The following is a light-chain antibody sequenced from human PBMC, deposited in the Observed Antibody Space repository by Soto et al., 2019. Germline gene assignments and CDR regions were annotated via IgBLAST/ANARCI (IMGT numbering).Light chain of an antibody. CDR2: HAS. J-gene: IGKJ1*01. V-gene: IGKV1-5*01. Sequence: DIQMTQSPSTLSASVGDIVTITCRASQSISSWLAWYQQKPGTAPKLLIYHASTLESGVPSRFSGSGSGTEFTLTISSLQPDDFATYYCQQYMSYSFGQGTKVDI. CDR3: QQYMSYS. CDR1: QSISSW.